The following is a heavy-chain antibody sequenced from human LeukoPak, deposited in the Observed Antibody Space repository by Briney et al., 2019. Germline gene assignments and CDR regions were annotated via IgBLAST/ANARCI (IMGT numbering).Heavy chain of an antibody. V-gene: IGHV3-30*02. CDR3: AKVEYCSSTSCYLGGIHY. Sequence: GGSLRLSCAASGFTFSSYGMHWVRRAPGKGLEWVAFIRYDGSNKYYADSVKGRFTISRDNSKNTLYLQMNSLRAEDTAVYYCAKVEYCSSTSCYLGGIHYWGQGTLVTVSS. CDR1: GFTFSSYG. CDR2: IRYDGSNK. D-gene: IGHD2-2*01. J-gene: IGHJ4*02.